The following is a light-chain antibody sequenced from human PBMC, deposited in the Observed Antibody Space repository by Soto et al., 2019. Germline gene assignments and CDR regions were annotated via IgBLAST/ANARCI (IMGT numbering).Light chain of an antibody. Sequence: QSVLTPPASLSGSPGQSLPISCTVTSTDVGSHKLVSWYQQYPGNAPKLIIFEAYKRPSGVSNRFSGSKSGSTASLTISGLQAEDEADYYCCSNAVGSTYVFGTGTKVTVL. J-gene: IGLJ1*01. CDR3: CSNAVGSTYV. V-gene: IGLV2-23*01. CDR1: STDVGSHKL. CDR2: EAY.